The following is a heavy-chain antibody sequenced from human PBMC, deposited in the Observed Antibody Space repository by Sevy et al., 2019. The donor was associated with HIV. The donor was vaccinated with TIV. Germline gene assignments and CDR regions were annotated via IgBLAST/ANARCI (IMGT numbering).Heavy chain of an antibody. CDR1: GDTFSSYA. J-gene: IGHJ3*02. V-gene: IGHV1-69*13. CDR2: IIPIFGTA. CDR3: ARDTMTKLTTKAFDI. Sequence: ASVRVSGKASGDTFSSYAISWVRQAPGQGLEWMGGIIPIFGTANYEQKFQGRVTITADESKTTDYMELSSLRSEDTAVYYCARDTMTKLTTKAFDIWGQGTMVTVS. D-gene: IGHD4-4*01.